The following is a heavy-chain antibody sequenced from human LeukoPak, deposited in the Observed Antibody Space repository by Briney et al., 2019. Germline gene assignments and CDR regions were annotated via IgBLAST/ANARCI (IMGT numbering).Heavy chain of an antibody. CDR2: ISGGGGST. V-gene: IGHV3-23*01. Sequence: GGSLILSCAASEFTFSNYAMNWVRQAPGKGLEWVSGISGGGGSTYYADSVTGRFTISRDNSKNTLYLQMDSLRAEDTALYYCAKGSGINHYHWIDPWGQGTLVTVSS. J-gene: IGHJ5*02. CDR3: AKGSGINHYHWIDP. D-gene: IGHD1-14*01. CDR1: EFTFSNYA.